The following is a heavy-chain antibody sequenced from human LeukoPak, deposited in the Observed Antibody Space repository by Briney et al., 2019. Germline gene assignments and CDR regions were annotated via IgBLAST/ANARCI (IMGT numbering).Heavy chain of an antibody. J-gene: IGHJ4*02. V-gene: IGHV4-39*01. CDR1: GGSISSSSYY. D-gene: IGHD2-15*01. CDR2: IYYSGST. Sequence: PSETLSLTCTVSGGSISSSSYYWGWIRQPPGTGLEWIGSIYYSGSTYYNPSLKSRVTISVDTSKNQFSLKLSSVTAADTAVYYCARHRHEVVPAVVAAKIDYSDYWGQGTLVTVSS. CDR3: ARHRHEVVPAVVAAKIDYSDY.